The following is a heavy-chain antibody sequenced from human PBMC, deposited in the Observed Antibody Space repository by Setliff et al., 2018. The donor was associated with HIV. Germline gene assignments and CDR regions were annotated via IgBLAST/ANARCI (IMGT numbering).Heavy chain of an antibody. D-gene: IGHD4-17*01. Sequence: SETLSLTCTVSGDSISSGSYYWSWIRQPAGKGLEWIGRVYSSGSTNYNPPLKSRLTISVDTSKSQFSLNLSSVTAADTAVYFCARGIGLRPFDAWGQGTLVTVSS. CDR1: GDSISSGSYY. CDR3: ARGIGLRPFDA. J-gene: IGHJ4*02. CDR2: VYSSGST. V-gene: IGHV4-61*02.